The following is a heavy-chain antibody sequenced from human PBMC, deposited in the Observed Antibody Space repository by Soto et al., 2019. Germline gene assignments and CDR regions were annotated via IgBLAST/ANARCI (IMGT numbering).Heavy chain of an antibody. CDR3: ARAMEWSDFDY. CDR2: ISYDGSNK. CDR1: GFTFSSYA. Sequence: GGSLRLSCAASGFTFSSYAMHWVRQAPGKGLEWVAVISYDGSNKYYADSVKGRFTISRDNSKNTLYLQMNSLRAEDTAVYYCARAMEWSDFDYWGQGTLVTVSS. V-gene: IGHV3-30-3*01. D-gene: IGHD3-3*01. J-gene: IGHJ4*02.